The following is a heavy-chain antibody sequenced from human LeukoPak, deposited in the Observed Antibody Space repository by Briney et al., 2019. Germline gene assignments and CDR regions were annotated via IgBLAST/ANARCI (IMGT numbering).Heavy chain of an antibody. Sequence: SVEVSCKASGYTFTSYGITWVRQAPGQGLEWMGGIIPIFGTANYAQRFQGRVTITADESTTTAYMEVSSLRSEDTAVYYCARGEVPPHYFDSWGQGTLVTVSS. V-gene: IGHV1-69*13. CDR3: ARGEVPPHYFDS. CDR1: GYTFTSYG. J-gene: IGHJ4*02. CDR2: IIPIFGTA.